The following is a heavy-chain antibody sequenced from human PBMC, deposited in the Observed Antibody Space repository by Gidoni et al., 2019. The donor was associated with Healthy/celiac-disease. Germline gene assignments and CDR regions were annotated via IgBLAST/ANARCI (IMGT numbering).Heavy chain of an antibody. D-gene: IGHD1-26*01. CDR1: GFTVSSNY. Sequence: EVQLVESGGGLVQPGGSLRLSCAASGFTVSSNYMSGVRQAPGKGLEWVSVIYSGGSTYYADSVKGRFTISRDNSKNTLYLQMNSLRAEDTAVYYCARAAQWELPPGYWGQGTLVTVSS. CDR3: ARAAQWELPPGY. CDR2: IYSGGST. V-gene: IGHV3-66*01. J-gene: IGHJ4*02.